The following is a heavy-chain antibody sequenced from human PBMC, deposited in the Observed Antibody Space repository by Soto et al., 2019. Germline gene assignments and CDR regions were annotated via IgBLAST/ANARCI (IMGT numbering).Heavy chain of an antibody. Sequence: QAQLVQSGPEVKKPGASVKVSCKASGYTFTSYGFSWVRQAPGQGLEWMGWISPYNGHTIYAQNLQDRVTMTTDTYTNTAYMELRSLRSDDTATYYCARDQRVSLTAIRAFDLWGRGTQVNVSS. D-gene: IGHD2-21*02. CDR2: ISPYNGHT. J-gene: IGHJ2*01. CDR3: ARDQRVSLTAIRAFDL. V-gene: IGHV1-18*01. CDR1: GYTFTSYG.